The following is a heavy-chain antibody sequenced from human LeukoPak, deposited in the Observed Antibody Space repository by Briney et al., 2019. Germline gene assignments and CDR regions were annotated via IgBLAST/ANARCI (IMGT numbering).Heavy chain of an antibody. CDR1: GFTFSATG. J-gene: IGHJ4*02. V-gene: IGHV3-48*01. Sequence: GGSLRLSCVASGFTFSATGMNWVRQAPGKGLEWVSYISSSSSTIYYADSVKGRFTISRDNAKNSLYLQMNSLRAEDTAVYYCARDFGGYWGQGTLVTVSS. CDR2: ISSSSSTI. CDR3: ARDFGGY. D-gene: IGHD3-16*01.